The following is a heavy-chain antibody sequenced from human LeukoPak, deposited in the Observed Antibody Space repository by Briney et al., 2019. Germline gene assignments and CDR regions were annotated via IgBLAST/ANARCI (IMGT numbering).Heavy chain of an antibody. CDR1: GGSISSGGYS. CDR3: ARVHPTLYYYGMDV. J-gene: IGHJ6*04. Sequence: SETLSLTCAVSGGSISSGGYSWRWIRQPPGKGLEWIGYIYHSGSTYYNPSLKSRVTISVDRSKNQFSLKLSSVTAADTAVYYCARVHPTLYYYGMDVWGKGTTVTVSS. V-gene: IGHV4-30-2*01. CDR2: IYHSGST.